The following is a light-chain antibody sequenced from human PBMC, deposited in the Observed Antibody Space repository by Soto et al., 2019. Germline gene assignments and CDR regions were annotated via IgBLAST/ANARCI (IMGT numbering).Light chain of an antibody. CDR1: QSVSSY. Sequence: EIVLTQSPATLSLSPGERATLSCRASQSVSSYLAWYQQKPGQAPRLLIYDASNRATGIPARFSGSGSGTDITLTISSLEPEDFAVYYCQQRSYRELTFGGGTKVEIK. CDR2: DAS. J-gene: IGKJ4*01. CDR3: QQRSYRELT. V-gene: IGKV3-11*01.